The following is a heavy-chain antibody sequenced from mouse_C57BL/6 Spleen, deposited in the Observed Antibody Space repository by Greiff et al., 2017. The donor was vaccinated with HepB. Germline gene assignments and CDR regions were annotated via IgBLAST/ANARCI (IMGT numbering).Heavy chain of an antibody. CDR3: ARPHYYGSSYLTWFAY. J-gene: IGHJ3*01. Sequence: VQLQQPGAELVMPGASVKLSCKASGYTFTSYWMHWVKQRPGQGLEWIGEIDPSDSYTNYNQKFKGKSTLTVDKSSSTAYMQLSSLTSEDSAVYYCARPHYYGSSYLTWFAYWGQGTLVTVSA. D-gene: IGHD1-1*01. CDR1: GYTFTSYW. CDR2: IDPSDSYT. V-gene: IGHV1-69*01.